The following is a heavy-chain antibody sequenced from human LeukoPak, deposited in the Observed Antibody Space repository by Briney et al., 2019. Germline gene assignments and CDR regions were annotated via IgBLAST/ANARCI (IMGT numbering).Heavy chain of an antibody. D-gene: IGHD6-6*01. J-gene: IGHJ6*02. CDR3: ASNSDSSSSPYYYYGMDV. V-gene: IGHV3-66*01. Sequence: GGSLRLSCAASGLTVSSNYMSWVRQAPGKGLEWVSVIYSGGSTYYADSVKGRFTISRDNSKNTLYLQMNSLRAEDTAVYYCASNSDSSSSPYYYYGMDVWGQGTTVTVSS. CDR2: IYSGGST. CDR1: GLTVSSNY.